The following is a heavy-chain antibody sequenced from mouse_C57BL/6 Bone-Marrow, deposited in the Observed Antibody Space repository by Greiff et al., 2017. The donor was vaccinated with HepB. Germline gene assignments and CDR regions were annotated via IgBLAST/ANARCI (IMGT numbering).Heavy chain of an antibody. J-gene: IGHJ1*03. V-gene: IGHV5-2*01. D-gene: IGHD1-1*01. CDR3: ARQNYYGYWYFDV. CDR2: INSDGGST. CDR1: EYAFPSHD. Sequence: EVHLVESGGGLVQPGESLKLSCESYEYAFPSHDMSWVRKTPEKRLELVAAINSDGGSTYYPENMERRFIISRDKTKKTLYLQMSSLRSEDTSLYYCARQNYYGYWYFDVWGTGTTVTVSS.